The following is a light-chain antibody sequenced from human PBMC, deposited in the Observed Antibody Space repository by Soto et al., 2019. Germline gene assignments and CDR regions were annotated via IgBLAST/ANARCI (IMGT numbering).Light chain of an antibody. V-gene: IGKV3-11*01. CDR3: QQRFNWPLT. J-gene: IGKJ4*01. CDR1: QSVSSK. CDR2: DAF. Sequence: EVVLTQSPATLSLTPGERAILSCRASQSVSSKLVWYQQKPGQAPRLLIYDAFNRATGIPARFSGSGSGTDFTLTISSLEPEDFAVYYCQQRFNWPLTFGRGTKVDIK.